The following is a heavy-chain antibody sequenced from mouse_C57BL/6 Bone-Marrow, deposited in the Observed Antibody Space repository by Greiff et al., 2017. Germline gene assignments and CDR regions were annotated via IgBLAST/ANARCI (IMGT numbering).Heavy chain of an antibody. CDR1: GYTFTSYW. CDR3: ARRGRAHYSNSFDY. CDR2: IDPNSGGT. V-gene: IGHV1-72*01. Sequence: VQLQQPGAELVKPRASVKLSCKASGYTFTSYWMHWVQPRPGRGLEWIGRIDPNSGGTKSNETFKIKATLTVDKPSSTAYMQLSSLTSEDSAVYYCARRGRAHYSNSFDYWGQGTTLTVSS. J-gene: IGHJ2*01. D-gene: IGHD2-5*01.